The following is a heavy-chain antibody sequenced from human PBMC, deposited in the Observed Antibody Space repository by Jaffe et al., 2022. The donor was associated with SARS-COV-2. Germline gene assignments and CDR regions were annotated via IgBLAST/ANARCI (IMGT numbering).Heavy chain of an antibody. Sequence: EVQLLESGGGLVQPGGSLRLSCAASGLTFSNYVMSWVRQAPGKGLEWVASIGGSGSWTYYADSVKGRFTISRDNSKNTLSLQMNSLRAEDTAVYYCARDSLWTGYYHAMDVWGQGTTVTVSS. D-gene: IGHD3-9*01. J-gene: IGHJ6*02. CDR1: GLTFSNYV. V-gene: IGHV3-23*01. CDR3: ARDSLWTGYYHAMDV. CDR2: IGGSGSWT.